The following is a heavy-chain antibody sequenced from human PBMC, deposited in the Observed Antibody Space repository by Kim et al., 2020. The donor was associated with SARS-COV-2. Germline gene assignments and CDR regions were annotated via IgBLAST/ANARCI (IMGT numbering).Heavy chain of an antibody. Sequence: GGSLRLSCAASGFTVSSNYMSWVRQAPGKGLEWVSVIYSGGSTYYADSVKGRFTISRHNSKNTLYLQMNSLRAEDTAVYYCASHMWDEDTAMGGFDYWGQGTLVTVSS. J-gene: IGHJ4*02. CDR3: ASHMWDEDTAMGGFDY. V-gene: IGHV3-53*04. D-gene: IGHD5-18*01. CDR1: GFTVSSNY. CDR2: IYSGGST.